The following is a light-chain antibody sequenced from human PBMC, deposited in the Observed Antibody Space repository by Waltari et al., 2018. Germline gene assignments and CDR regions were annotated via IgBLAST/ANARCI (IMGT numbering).Light chain of an antibody. CDR3: GSYSSGDTFV. V-gene: IGLV2-18*02. CDR2: GVS. CDR1: SGDAGAFDR. J-gene: IGLJ3*02. Sequence: QSALTQPPSVSGSPGQSVTITCTGTSGDAGAFDRVSWYHQSPGTVPRLIIYGVSNRPSGVPDRFSGSKSGNTASLTISGLQIDDEAYYYCGSYSSGDTFVFGEGTKLTVL.